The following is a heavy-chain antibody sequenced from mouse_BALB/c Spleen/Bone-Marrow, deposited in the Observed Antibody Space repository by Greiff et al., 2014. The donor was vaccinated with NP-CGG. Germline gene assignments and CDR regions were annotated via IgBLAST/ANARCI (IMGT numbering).Heavy chain of an antibody. V-gene: IGHV1-31*01. J-gene: IGHJ4*01. CDR3: AKNYRYDGALDY. CDR2: INPYNGAT. D-gene: IGHD2-14*01. Sequence: VQLQQPGPELVKPGASVKISCKASGYSFTGYYMHWVKQSHVKSLEWIGRINPYNGATSYNQNFKVKASLTVDKSSSTAYMELHSLTSEDSAVYYCAKNYRYDGALDYWGQGTSVTVFS. CDR1: GYSFTGYY.